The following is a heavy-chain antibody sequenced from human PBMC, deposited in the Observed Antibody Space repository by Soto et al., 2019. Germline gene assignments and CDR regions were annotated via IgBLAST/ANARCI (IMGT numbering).Heavy chain of an antibody. J-gene: IGHJ4*02. D-gene: IGHD2-15*01. Sequence: VSLRLSWAASGFTCSNAWMSWVRQAPGKGLEWVGRIKSKTDGGTTDYAAPVKGRFTISRDDSKNTLYLQMNSLKTEDTAVYYCTTGYRSGGSCSSDRGQGTLVTVSS. V-gene: IGHV3-15*01. CDR1: GFTCSNAW. CDR2: IKSKTDGGTT. CDR3: TTGYRSGGSCSSD.